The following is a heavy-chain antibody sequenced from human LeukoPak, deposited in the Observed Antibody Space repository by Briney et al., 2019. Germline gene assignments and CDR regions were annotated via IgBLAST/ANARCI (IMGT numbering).Heavy chain of an antibody. Sequence: GGSLRLSCAASGFTFSSHAMHWVSQAPGKGLEWVAIISYDGSNKYYADSVKGRFTISRDNSKNTLYLQMNSLRAEDTAVYYCARDTDASVVRGVVDYWGQGTLVTVSS. CDR2: ISYDGSNK. V-gene: IGHV3-30*04. D-gene: IGHD3-10*01. CDR3: ARDTDASVVRGVVDY. J-gene: IGHJ4*02. CDR1: GFTFSSHA.